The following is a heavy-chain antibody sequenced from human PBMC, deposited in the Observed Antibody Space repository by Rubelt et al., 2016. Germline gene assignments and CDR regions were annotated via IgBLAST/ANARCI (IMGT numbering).Heavy chain of an antibody. J-gene: IGHJ4*02. CDR1: GFTFGSYW. CDR2: IRQDGSEK. V-gene: IGHV3-7*04. CDR3: ARDHGSYSN. D-gene: IGHD1-26*01. Sequence: EVQLVESGGGLVQPGGSLRLSCAVSGFTFGSYWMSWVRQAPGKGLEWVANIRQDGSEKYYLDSVKGRLTISRDNAQHSLYLQRNIRRVEDTALYYCARDHGSYSNWGQGALVTVSS.